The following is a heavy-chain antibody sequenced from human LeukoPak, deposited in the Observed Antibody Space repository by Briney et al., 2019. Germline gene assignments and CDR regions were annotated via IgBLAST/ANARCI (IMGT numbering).Heavy chain of an antibody. CDR1: GFTVSSNH. J-gene: IGHJ4*02. Sequence: PGGSLRLSCAASGFTVSSNHMSWVRQAPGKGLEWVSVIYSGGSTYYADSVKGRFTISRDNSKNTLYLQMNSLRAEDTAVYYCAKDRRIQLWLGFDYWGQGTLVTVSS. CDR3: AKDRRIQLWLGFDY. CDR2: IYSGGST. D-gene: IGHD5-18*01. V-gene: IGHV3-53*01.